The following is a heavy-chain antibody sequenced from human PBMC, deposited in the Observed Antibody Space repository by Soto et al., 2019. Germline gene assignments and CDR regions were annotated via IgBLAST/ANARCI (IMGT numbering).Heavy chain of an antibody. J-gene: IGHJ5*02. V-gene: IGHV1-69*13. Sequence: ASVKGSWTPAGDTFSSYAISWVRQAPGQGLEWMGGIIPIFGTANYAQKFQGRVTITADESTSTAYMELSSLRSEDTAVYYCARALPPYNWNYVRFDPWGQGTLVTVSS. D-gene: IGHD1-7*01. CDR2: IIPIFGTA. CDR1: GDTFSSYA. CDR3: ARALPPYNWNYVRFDP.